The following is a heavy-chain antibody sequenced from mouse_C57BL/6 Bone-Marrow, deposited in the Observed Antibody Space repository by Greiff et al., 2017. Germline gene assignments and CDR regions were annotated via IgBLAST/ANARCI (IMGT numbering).Heavy chain of an antibody. CDR1: GFTFSSSG. CDR3: ARLGYYGSSYFDY. D-gene: IGHD1-1*01. CDR2: ISSGGSYT. V-gene: IGHV5-6*01. Sequence: VQLKESGGDLVKPGGSLTLSCAASGFTFSSSGMSWVRQTPDKRLAWVATISSGGSYTYYPDSVKGRFTISRDNAKNTRYLQMSSLKSEDAAMYYCARLGYYGSSYFDYWGQGTTLTVSS. J-gene: IGHJ2*01.